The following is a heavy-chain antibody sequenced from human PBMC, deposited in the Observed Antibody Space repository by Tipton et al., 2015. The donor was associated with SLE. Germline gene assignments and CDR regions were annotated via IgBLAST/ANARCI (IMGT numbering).Heavy chain of an antibody. CDR1: GGSISSHY. CDR2: IYYSGST. V-gene: IGHV4-59*11. CDR3: AREVKYTYYYDSSGYYYYYFDY. J-gene: IGHJ4*02. Sequence: TLSLTCTVSGGSISSHYWSWIRQPPGKGLEWIGYIYYSGSTNYNPSLKSRVTISVDTSKNQFSLKLSSVTAADTAVYYCAREVKYTYYYDSSGYYYYYFDYWGQGTLVTVSS. D-gene: IGHD3-22*01.